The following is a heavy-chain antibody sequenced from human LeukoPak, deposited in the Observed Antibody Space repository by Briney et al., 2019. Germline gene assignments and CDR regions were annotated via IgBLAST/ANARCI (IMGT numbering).Heavy chain of an antibody. CDR3: ARFVSQGSGSYSYYYGMGV. CDR2: IIPILGIA. D-gene: IGHD3-10*01. CDR1: GGTFSSYA. J-gene: IGHJ6*02. V-gene: IGHV1-69*04. Sequence: GSSVKVSCKASGGTFSSYAISWVRQAPGQGLGWMGRIIPILGIANYAQKFQGRVTITADKSTSTAYMELSSLRSEDTAVYYCARFVSQGSGSYSYYYGMGVWGQGTTVTVSS.